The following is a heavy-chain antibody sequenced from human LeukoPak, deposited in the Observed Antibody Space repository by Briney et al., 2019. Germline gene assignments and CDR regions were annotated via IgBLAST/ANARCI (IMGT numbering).Heavy chain of an antibody. CDR3: ARGVYSSSSSGEYAFDI. V-gene: IGHV1-2*02. Sequence: ASVKDSCKASGYTFTGYYMHWVRQAPGQGLEWMGWINPNSGGTNYAQKFQGRVTMTRDTSISTAYMELSRLRSDDTAVYYCARGVYSSSSSGEYAFDIWDQGTMVTVSS. CDR1: GYTFTGYY. J-gene: IGHJ3*02. CDR2: INPNSGGT. D-gene: IGHD6-6*01.